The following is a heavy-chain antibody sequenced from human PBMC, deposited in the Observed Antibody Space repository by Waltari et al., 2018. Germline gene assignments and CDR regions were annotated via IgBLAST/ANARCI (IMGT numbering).Heavy chain of an antibody. V-gene: IGHV4-34*01. CDR2: INHSGST. D-gene: IGHD4-17*01. CDR1: GGSFSGYY. Sequence: QVQLQQWGAGLLTPSETLSLTCAVYGGSFSGYYWSWIRQPPGKGLEWIGEINHSGSTNYNPSLKSRVTISVDTSKNQFSLKLSSVTAADTAVYYCARYGEYDDAFDIWGQGTMVTVSS. J-gene: IGHJ3*02. CDR3: ARYGEYDDAFDI.